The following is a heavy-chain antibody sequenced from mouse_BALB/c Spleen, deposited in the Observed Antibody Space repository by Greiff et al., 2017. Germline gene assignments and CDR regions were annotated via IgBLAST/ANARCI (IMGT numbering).Heavy chain of an antibody. Sequence: EVQVVESGGGLVQPGGSRKLSCAASGFSFSSFGMHWVRQAPEKGLEWVAYISSGSSTIYYADTVKGRFTISRDNPKNTLFLQMTSLRSEDTAMYYCARSLRLDYYAMDYWGQGTSVTVSA. CDR3: ARSLRLDYYAMDY. D-gene: IGHD1-2*01. J-gene: IGHJ4*01. CDR1: GFSFSSFG. V-gene: IGHV5-17*02. CDR2: ISSGSSTI.